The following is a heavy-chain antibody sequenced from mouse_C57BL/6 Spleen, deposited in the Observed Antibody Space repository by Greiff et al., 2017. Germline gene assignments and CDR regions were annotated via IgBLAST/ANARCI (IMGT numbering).Heavy chain of an antibody. CDR3: ARRAIDY. CDR2: ISGGGGNT. CDR1: GFTFSSYT. V-gene: IGHV5-9*01. Sequence: EVQVVESGGGLVKPGGSLKLSCAASGFTFSSYTMSWVRQTPEKRLEWVATISGGGGNTYYPDSVKGRFTISRDNAKNTLYLQMSSLRSEDAALYYCARRAIDYWGQGTSVTVSA. J-gene: IGHJ4*01.